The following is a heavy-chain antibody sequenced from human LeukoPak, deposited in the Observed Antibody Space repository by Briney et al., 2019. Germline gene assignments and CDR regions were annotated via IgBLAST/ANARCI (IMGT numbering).Heavy chain of an antibody. CDR3: ASAVVAATYYFDY. V-gene: IGHV4-61*02. CDR1: GGSISSGSYY. CDR2: IYTSGST. D-gene: IGHD2-15*01. J-gene: IGHJ4*02. Sequence: PSQTLSLTCTVSGGSISSGSYYWSWIRQPAGKGLEWIGRIYTSGSTNYNPSLKSRVTISVDTSKNQFSLKLSSVTAADTAVYYCASAVVAATYYFDYWGQGTLVTVSS.